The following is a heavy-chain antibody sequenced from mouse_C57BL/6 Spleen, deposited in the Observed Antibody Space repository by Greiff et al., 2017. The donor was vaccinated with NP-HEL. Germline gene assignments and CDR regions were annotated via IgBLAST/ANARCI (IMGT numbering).Heavy chain of an antibody. D-gene: IGHD1-1*01. Sequence: QVQLKQSGAELARPGASVKMSCKASGYTFTSYTMHWVKQRPGQGLEWIGYINPGSGYTKYNQKFKDKATLTADKASSTAYMQLSSLTSEDSAVYYCARGVTTVPFDYWGQGTTLTVSS. V-gene: IGHV1-4*01. CDR3: ARGVTTVPFDY. J-gene: IGHJ2*01. CDR2: INPGSGYT. CDR1: GYTFTSYT.